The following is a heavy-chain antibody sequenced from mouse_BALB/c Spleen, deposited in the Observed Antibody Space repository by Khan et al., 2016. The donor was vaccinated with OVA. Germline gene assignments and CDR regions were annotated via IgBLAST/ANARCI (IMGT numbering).Heavy chain of an antibody. J-gene: IGHJ2*01. CDR1: GYTFINYW. V-gene: IGHV1-7*01. D-gene: IGHD1-1*01. CDR3: ARRGLRWDFDY. Sequence: QVQLQQSGAELAKPGASVTMSCKASGYTFINYWILWVKQRPGQGLEWIGYINPSTGYTEYNQNFKDKATLTADQSSSTAYMPLSSLTSEDSAVYYCARRGLRWDFDYGGQGTTRTVSS. CDR2: INPSTGYT.